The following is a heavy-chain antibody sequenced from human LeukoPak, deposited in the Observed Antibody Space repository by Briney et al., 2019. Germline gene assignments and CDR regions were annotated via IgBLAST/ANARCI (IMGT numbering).Heavy chain of an antibody. D-gene: IGHD1-26*01. CDR3: AREWELLAYFDY. CDR2: IYYSGST. J-gene: IGHJ4*02. V-gene: IGHV4-59*12. Sequence: KASETLSLTCTVSGGSISSYYWSWIRQPPGKGLEWIGYIYYSGSTNYNPSLKSRVTISVDTSKNQFSLKLSSVPAADTAVYYCAREWELLAYFDYWGQGTMVTVSS. CDR1: GGSISSYY.